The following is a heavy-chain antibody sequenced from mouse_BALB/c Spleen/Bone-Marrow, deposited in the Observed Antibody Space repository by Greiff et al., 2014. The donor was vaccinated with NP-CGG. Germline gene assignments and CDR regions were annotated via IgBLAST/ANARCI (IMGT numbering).Heavy chain of an antibody. J-gene: IGHJ4*01. Sequence: VQLQQSGAELVRPGASVKVSCKASGYTFTNYWINWVRQRPGQGLEWIGNIYPSDSYSNYNQKFKDKATLTVDKSSSTGYMQLSSPTSEDSAVYYCTRRDRYDYYGVDYWGQGTSVTVSS. CDR3: TRRDRYDYYGVDY. CDR2: IYPSDSYS. D-gene: IGHD2-14*01. CDR1: GYTFTNYW. V-gene: IGHV1-69*02.